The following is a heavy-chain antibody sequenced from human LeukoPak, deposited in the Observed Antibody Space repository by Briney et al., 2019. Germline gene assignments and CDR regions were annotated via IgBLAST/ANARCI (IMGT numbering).Heavy chain of an antibody. D-gene: IGHD5-18*01. CDR1: GFTFSSYA. J-gene: IGHJ4*02. V-gene: IGHV3-30*04. Sequence: PGGSPRLSCAASGFTFSSYAMRWVRQAPGKGLEWVAVISYDGSNKYYADSVKGRFTISRDNSKNTLYLQMNSLRAEDTAVYYCAKDRAWEAAMVTSYFDYWGQGTLVTVSS. CDR3: AKDRAWEAAMVTSYFDY. CDR2: ISYDGSNK.